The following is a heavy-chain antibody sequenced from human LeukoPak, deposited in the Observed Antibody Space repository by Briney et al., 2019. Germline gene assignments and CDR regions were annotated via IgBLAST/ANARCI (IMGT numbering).Heavy chain of an antibody. CDR2: ISYDGSNK. CDR1: GFTFSSYA. CDR3: ARNWDYDSSGNFDY. Sequence: GGSLRLSCAASGFTFSSYAMHWVRQAPGKGLEWVAVISYDGSNKYYADSVKGRFTISRDNSKNTLYLQMNSLRAEDTAVYYCARNWDYDSSGNFDYWGQGTLVTVSS. V-gene: IGHV3-30*04. D-gene: IGHD3-22*01. J-gene: IGHJ4*02.